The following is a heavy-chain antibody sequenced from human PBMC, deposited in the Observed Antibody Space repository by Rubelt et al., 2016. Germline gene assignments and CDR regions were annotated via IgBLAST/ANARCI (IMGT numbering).Heavy chain of an antibody. CDR1: GGSFSGYY. CDR3: ARQGNYDFWSGYPLFDY. Sequence: QVQLQQWGAGLLKPSETLSLTCVVYGGSFSGYYWTWIRLPPGKGLEWIGEIDHRGSTNYNPSLKSRVIMSVDTSRNQFSLKLSSVTAADTAVYYCARQGNYDFWSGYPLFDYWGQGTLVTVSS. D-gene: IGHD3-3*01. CDR2: IDHRGST. J-gene: IGHJ4*02. V-gene: IGHV4-34*01.